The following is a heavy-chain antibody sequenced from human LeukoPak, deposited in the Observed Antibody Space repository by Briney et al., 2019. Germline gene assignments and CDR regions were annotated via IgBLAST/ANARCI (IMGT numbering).Heavy chain of an antibody. Sequence: GGSPRLSCAASGFTFSTSAMSWVRQAAGKGLEWVSIISGSDATTYYADSVKGRFTISRDNSKDMLYLQMNSLRAEDTAVYYCAKRAVAGTVPNYYFDYWGQGTLVTVSS. CDR1: GFTFSTSA. J-gene: IGHJ4*02. V-gene: IGHV3-23*01. CDR3: AKRAVAGTVPNYYFDY. CDR2: ISGSDATT. D-gene: IGHD6-19*01.